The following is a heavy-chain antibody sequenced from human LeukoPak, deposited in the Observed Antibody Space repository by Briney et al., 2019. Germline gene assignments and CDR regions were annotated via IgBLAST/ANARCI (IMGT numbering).Heavy chain of an antibody. D-gene: IGHD3-3*01. J-gene: IGHJ6*03. CDR1: GFTFSSYA. V-gene: IGHV3-64*01. CDR2: ISSNGGST. Sequence: SLRLSSAASGFTFSSYAMHWVCQAPGKGREYGSAISSNGGSTYYANSVKVRFTISRENSKTTLYLQMGSLRAEDMAVYYCARGPRITISGVVITKDYYYYMDVWGKGTTVTVSS. CDR3: ARGPRITISGVVITKDYYYYMDV.